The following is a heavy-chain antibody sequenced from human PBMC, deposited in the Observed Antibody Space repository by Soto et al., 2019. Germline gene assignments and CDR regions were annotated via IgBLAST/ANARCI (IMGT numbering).Heavy chain of an antibody. Sequence: GGSLRLSCEASGFLFSSYAMNWVRQAPGKGLEWVSSISSHGDTTYYAESVRGRFTISRDNSKNTLFLQMNSLRADDTAVYYCVRGYSTYAYWGQGTLVTVSS. J-gene: IGHJ4*02. V-gene: IGHV3-23*01. CDR1: GFLFSSYA. CDR3: VRGYSTYAY. D-gene: IGHD4-4*01. CDR2: ISSHGDTT.